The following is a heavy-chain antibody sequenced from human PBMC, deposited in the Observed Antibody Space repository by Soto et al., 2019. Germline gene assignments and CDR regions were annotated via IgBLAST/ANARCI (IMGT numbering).Heavy chain of an antibody. J-gene: IGHJ4*02. CDR1: GFTFSSYG. D-gene: IGHD3-22*01. CDR2: ISYDGSNK. Sequence: QVQLVESGGGVVQPGRSLRLSCAASGFTFSSYGMHWVRQAPGKGLEWVAVISYDGSNKYYADSVKGRFTISRDNTKNTLYLQMNSLRAEDTAVYYCAKGGYYDSSGQTYYFDYWGQGTLVTVSS. CDR3: AKGGYYDSSGQTYYFDY. V-gene: IGHV3-30*18.